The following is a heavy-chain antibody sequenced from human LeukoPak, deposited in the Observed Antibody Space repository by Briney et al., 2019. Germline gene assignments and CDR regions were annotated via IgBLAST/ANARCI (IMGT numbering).Heavy chain of an antibody. CDR1: GFTFSSYG. J-gene: IGHJ6*03. D-gene: IGHD5-18*01. CDR3: ARGGGYSYGLSYYYYMDV. CDR2: IRYDGSNE. V-gene: IGHV3-30*02. Sequence: GGSLRLSCAASGFTFSSYGMHWVRQAPGKGLEWVSFIRYDGSNEYYADSVRGRFTISRDNSKNTLYLQMNSLRAEDTAVYYCARGGGYSYGLSYYYYMDVWSKGTTVTVSS.